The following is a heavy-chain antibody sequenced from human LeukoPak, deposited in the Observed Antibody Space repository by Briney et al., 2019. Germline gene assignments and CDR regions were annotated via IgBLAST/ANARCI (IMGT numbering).Heavy chain of an antibody. CDR3: AKDSRARQFGEFLSRAPQYNWLDP. V-gene: IGHV3-30*02. D-gene: IGHD3-10*01. CDR2: IRYDGSNK. J-gene: IGHJ5*02. Sequence: PGGSLRLSCAASGLTFITSGMHSGRQAPGKGLDWGAFIRYDGSNKYYAESVKGRFTISRDNSKNTLFLQMNSLRAEDTAVYYCAKDSRARQFGEFLSRAPQYNWLDPWGQGTLVTVSS. CDR1: GLTFITSG.